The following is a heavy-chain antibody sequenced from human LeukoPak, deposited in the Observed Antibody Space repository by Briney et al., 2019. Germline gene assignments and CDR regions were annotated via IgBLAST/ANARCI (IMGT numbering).Heavy chain of an antibody. CDR3: ARKFGRGTFYI. Sequence: PSETLSLTCTVSGGSISSSSYYWGWIRQPPGKGLEWIGSIYYSGSTYYNPSLKSRVTISQDRTRNQFSLKLSSVTAADTAVYYCARKFGRGTFYIWGQGTLVTVSS. CDR2: IYYSGST. V-gene: IGHV4-39*07. J-gene: IGHJ3*02. CDR1: GGSISSSSYY. D-gene: IGHD3-16*01.